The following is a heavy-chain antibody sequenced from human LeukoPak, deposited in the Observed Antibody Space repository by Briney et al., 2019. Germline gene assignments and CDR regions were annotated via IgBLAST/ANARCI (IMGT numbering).Heavy chain of an antibody. J-gene: IGHJ6*03. Sequence: SETLSLTCTVSGGSIRSSSYYWGWIRQPPGKGLEWIGSIYYSGSTYYNPSLKSRVIISVDTSKNQFSLKLSSVTAADTAVYYCARRSRVTTLGYYYYYMDVWGKGTTVTISS. CDR2: IYYSGST. D-gene: IGHD4-17*01. V-gene: IGHV4-39*01. CDR3: ARRSRVTTLGYYYYYMDV. CDR1: GGSIRSSSYY.